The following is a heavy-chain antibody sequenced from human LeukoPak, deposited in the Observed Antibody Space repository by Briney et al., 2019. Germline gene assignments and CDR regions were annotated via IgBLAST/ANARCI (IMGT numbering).Heavy chain of an antibody. CDR3: AKYFASGSYYKLPH. Sequence: HPGGSLRLSCAASGFTFSSYAMSWVRQAPGKGLEWVSTISGNGAYTYYADSVKGRFTISRDNSKNTLYLQMNSLRAEDTAVYYCAKYFASGSYYKLPHWGQGTLVTVSS. V-gene: IGHV3-23*01. J-gene: IGHJ1*01. CDR1: GFTFSSYA. CDR2: ISGNGAYT. D-gene: IGHD3-10*01.